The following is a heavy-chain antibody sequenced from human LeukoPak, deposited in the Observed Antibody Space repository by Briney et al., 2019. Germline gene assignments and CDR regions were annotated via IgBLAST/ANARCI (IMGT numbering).Heavy chain of an antibody. Sequence: SETLSLTCTVSGGSISSYYWSWIRQPPGKGLEWIGYIYYSGSTNYNPSLKSRVTISVDTSKNQFSLKLSSVTAADTAVYYCARVVDGYSYGYDYRGQGTLVTVSS. CDR3: ARVVDGYSYGYDY. J-gene: IGHJ4*02. D-gene: IGHD5-18*01. CDR2: IYYSGST. V-gene: IGHV4-59*01. CDR1: GGSISSYY.